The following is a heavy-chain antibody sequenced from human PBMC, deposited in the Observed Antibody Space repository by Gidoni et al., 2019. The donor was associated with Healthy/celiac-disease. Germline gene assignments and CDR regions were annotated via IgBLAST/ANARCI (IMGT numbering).Heavy chain of an antibody. CDR1: GFTFSRYG. CDR3: ARGDEYCSGGSCYANDY. D-gene: IGHD2-15*01. Sequence: QVQLVESGGGVVQPGRSLRLSCAASGFTFSRYGMHWVRQAPGKGLEWVAVIWYDGSNKYYADSVKGRFTISRDNSKNTLYLQMNSLRAEDTAVYYCARGDEYCSGGSCYANDYWGQGTLVTVSS. V-gene: IGHV3-33*01. J-gene: IGHJ4*02. CDR2: IWYDGSNK.